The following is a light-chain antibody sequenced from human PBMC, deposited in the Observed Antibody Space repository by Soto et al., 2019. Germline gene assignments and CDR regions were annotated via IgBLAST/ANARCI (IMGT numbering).Light chain of an antibody. CDR2: GNS. CDR1: SYNIGAGYH. J-gene: IGLJ2*01. CDR3: QSYDISLREVV. Sequence: QSVLTQPPSVSGAPGQRVTISCTGSSYNIGAGYHVHWYQQLPGTAPKLLIYGNSNRPSGVPDRFSGSKSDTSASLAITGLQAEDEATYYCQSYDISLREVVFGGGTKVTVL. V-gene: IGLV1-40*01.